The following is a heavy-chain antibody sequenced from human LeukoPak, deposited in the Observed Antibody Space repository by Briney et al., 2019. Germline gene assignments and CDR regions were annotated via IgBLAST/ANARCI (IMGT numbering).Heavy chain of an antibody. Sequence: GGPLRLSCAASGFTFGTYAVSWVRQAPGKGLDWVSAISDTGAATYYADSVRGRFTVSRDNSINTVYLQMNSLRAEDTAVYYCANLGKYCSGFSCYKWGQGTLVTVSS. J-gene: IGHJ4*02. CDR1: GFTFGTYA. CDR3: ANLGKYCSGFSCYK. CDR2: ISDTGAAT. V-gene: IGHV3-23*01. D-gene: IGHD2-2*02.